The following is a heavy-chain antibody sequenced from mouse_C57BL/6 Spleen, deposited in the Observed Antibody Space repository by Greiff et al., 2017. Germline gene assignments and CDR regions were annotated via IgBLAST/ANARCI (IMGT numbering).Heavy chain of an antibody. V-gene: IGHV14-4*01. D-gene: IGHD1-1*01. CDR2: IDTENGDT. CDR1: GFNIKDDS. Sequence: EVQLQQSGAELVRPGASVKLSCTASGFNIKDDSMHWVKQRPEQGLEWIGWIDTENGDTEYASKFQGKATITADTSSNTAYLQLSSLTSEDTAVYYCTTGVGGYWGQGTTLTVSS. CDR3: TTGVGGY. J-gene: IGHJ2*01.